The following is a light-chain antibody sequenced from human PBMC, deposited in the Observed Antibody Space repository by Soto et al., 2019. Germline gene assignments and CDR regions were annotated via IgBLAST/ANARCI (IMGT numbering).Light chain of an antibody. CDR3: QQRSNGPLT. V-gene: IGKV3-11*01. J-gene: IGKJ4*01. Sequence: EIVVTQSPATLSLSPGERATLSCRASQSVSFYLAWYQQKPGQAPRPLIYDASNRATVLPARCSGSGSGTDFTLTISSLEPEDFAVYYCQQRSNGPLTFGGGTKVEMK. CDR2: DAS. CDR1: QSVSFY.